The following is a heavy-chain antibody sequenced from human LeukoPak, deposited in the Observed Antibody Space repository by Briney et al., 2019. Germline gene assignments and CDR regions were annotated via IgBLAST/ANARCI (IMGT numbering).Heavy chain of an antibody. CDR2: ISSSSRHI. CDR3: ARHYSSGWYEGAMDY. Sequence: GGSLRLSCAASGFTFSSYSINWVRQAPGTGLEWVSSISSSSRHIYYADSVKGRFTISRDNAKNSLYLQMNSLRAEDTAVYYCARHYSSGWYEGAMDYWGQGTLVTVSS. J-gene: IGHJ4*02. CDR1: GFTFSSYS. D-gene: IGHD6-19*01. V-gene: IGHV3-21*01.